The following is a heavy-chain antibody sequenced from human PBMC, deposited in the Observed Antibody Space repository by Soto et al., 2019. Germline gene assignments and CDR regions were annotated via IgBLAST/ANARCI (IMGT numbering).Heavy chain of an antibody. Sequence: SETLSLTGTVSGGSVSSGSYYWSWIRQPPGKGLEWIGYIYYSGSTNYNPSLKSRVTISVDTSKNQFSLKLSSVTAADTAVYYCARQILTGYYPYYFYYYGMDVWGQGTTVTVSS. CDR3: ARQILTGYYPYYFYYYGMDV. D-gene: IGHD3-9*01. CDR1: GGSVSSGSYY. J-gene: IGHJ6*02. CDR2: IYYSGST. V-gene: IGHV4-61*01.